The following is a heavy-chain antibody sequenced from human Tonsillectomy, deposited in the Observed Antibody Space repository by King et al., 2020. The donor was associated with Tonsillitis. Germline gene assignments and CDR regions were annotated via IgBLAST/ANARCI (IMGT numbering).Heavy chain of an antibody. D-gene: IGHD3-10*01. CDR3: ARRPSVGYYGSGTYLFDY. CDR2: IYYSGST. V-gene: IGHV4-39*01. CDR1: GGSISSSSYY. Sequence: VQLQESGPGLVKPSENLSLTCTVSGGSISSSSYYWGWIRQPPGKGLEWIGSIYYSGSTYYNPSLKSRVTISVDTSKNQFYLKLSSVTAADTAVYYCARRPSVGYYGSGTYLFDYWGQGTLVTVSS. J-gene: IGHJ4*02.